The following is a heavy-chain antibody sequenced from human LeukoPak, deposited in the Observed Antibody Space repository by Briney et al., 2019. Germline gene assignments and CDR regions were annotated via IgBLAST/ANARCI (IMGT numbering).Heavy chain of an antibody. CDR2: ISVSAGST. Sequence: GGSLRLSCAASGFTFSSYAMSWVRQAPGKGLDWVSAISVSAGSTYYADSVKGRFTISRDYSKNTLYLQMNSLRAEDTAVYYCANFHCSNTSCHLSGYFQHWGQGTLVTVSS. V-gene: IGHV3-23*01. CDR1: GFTFSSYA. CDR3: ANFHCSNTSCHLSGYFQH. D-gene: IGHD2-2*01. J-gene: IGHJ1*01.